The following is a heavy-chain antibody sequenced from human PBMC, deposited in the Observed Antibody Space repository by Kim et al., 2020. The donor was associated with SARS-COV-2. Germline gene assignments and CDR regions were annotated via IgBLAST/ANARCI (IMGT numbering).Heavy chain of an antibody. J-gene: IGHJ4*02. CDR2: NT. D-gene: IGHD3-9*01. V-gene: IGHV3-23*01. CDR3: AVITGYYYGY. Sequence: NTYYGDSMKGRVTISRDNSKDTLYLQMHSLRAEDTAVYYCAVITGYYYGYWGQGTLVTVSP.